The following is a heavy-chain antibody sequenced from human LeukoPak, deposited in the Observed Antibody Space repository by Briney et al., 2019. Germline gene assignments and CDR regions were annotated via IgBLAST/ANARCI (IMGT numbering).Heavy chain of an antibody. V-gene: IGHV3-33*06. D-gene: IGHD3-3*01. CDR3: AKDRNPRGPHYDFWSGSLDY. CDR1: GFTFSSYG. Sequence: GRSLRLSCAASGFTFSSYGMPWVRQAPGKGLEWVAVIWYDGSNKYYADSVKGRFTISRDNSKNTLYLQMNSLRAEDTAVYYCAKDRNPRGPHYDFWSGSLDYWGQGTLVTAS. CDR2: IWYDGSNK. J-gene: IGHJ4*02.